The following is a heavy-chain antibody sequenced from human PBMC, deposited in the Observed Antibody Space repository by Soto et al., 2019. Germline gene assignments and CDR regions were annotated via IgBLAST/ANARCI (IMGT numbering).Heavy chain of an antibody. CDR3: ARGCVRDIVVVPAAIVDY. CDR1: GYTFTSYD. V-gene: IGHV1-8*01. Sequence: QVQLVQSGAEVKKPGASVKVSCKASGYTFTSYDINWVRQATGQGLEWMGWMNPNSGNTGYAQKFQGRVTMTRNTSLSNAYMELSSLRSGDTAVYYCARGCVRDIVVVPAAIVDYRGQGTLVTVSS. CDR2: MNPNSGNT. J-gene: IGHJ4*02. D-gene: IGHD2-2*01.